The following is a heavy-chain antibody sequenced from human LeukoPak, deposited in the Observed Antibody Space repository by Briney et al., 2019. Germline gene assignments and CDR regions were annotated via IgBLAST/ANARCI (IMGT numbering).Heavy chain of an antibody. CDR2: IGTAGDT. V-gene: IGHV3-13*01. J-gene: IGHJ4*02. D-gene: IGHD3-22*01. Sequence: GGSLRLSCAASGFTFSSYAMSWVRQAPGKGLEWVSAIGTAGDTYYPGSVKGRFTISRENAKNSLYLQMNSLRAGDTAVYYCARVASSGYYRFFDYWGQGTLVTVSS. CDR1: GFTFSSYA. CDR3: ARVASSGYYRFFDY.